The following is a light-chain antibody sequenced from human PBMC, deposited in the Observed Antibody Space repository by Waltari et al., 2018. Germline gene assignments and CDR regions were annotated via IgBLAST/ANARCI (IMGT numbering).Light chain of an antibody. CDR1: QSISNY. Sequence: DIQMTQSPSSLSASVGDRVTITCRASQSISNYLNWYQQKPGEAPKVLIYDASSLQSGVPSRFSGSGSGTDFTLTITSLQPEDFATYYCQQSYTAPYTFGQGTNLEIK. J-gene: IGKJ2*01. CDR3: QQSYTAPYT. CDR2: DAS. V-gene: IGKV1-39*01.